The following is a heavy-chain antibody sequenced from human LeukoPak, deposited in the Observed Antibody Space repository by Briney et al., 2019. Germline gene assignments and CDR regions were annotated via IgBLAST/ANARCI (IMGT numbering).Heavy chain of an antibody. V-gene: IGHV1-8*03. CDR1: GYTFTSYD. J-gene: IGHJ5*02. D-gene: IGHD6-13*01. Sequence: ASVKVSCKASGYTFTSYDINWVRQATGQGLEWMGWMNPNSGNTGYAQKFQGRVTITRNTSISTAYMELSSLRSEDTAVYYYARGIAAALRRFDPWGQGTLVTVSS. CDR2: MNPNSGNT. CDR3: ARGIAAALRRFDP.